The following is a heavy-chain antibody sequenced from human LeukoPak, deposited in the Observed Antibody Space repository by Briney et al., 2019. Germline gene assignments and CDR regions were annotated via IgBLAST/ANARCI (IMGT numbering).Heavy chain of an antibody. CDR3: ARDLGYYYDSSGYSPPYYYYYMDV. CDR2: IGAYNGNT. J-gene: IGHJ6*03. Sequence: ASVKVSCKASGYTFTSYSISWVRQAPGQGLEWMGWIGAYNGNTNYAQKLQGRVTMTTDTSTSTAYMELRRLRYDDTAVYYCARDLGYYYDSSGYSPPYYYYYMDVWGKGTTVTISS. D-gene: IGHD3-22*01. CDR1: GYTFTSYS. V-gene: IGHV1-18*01.